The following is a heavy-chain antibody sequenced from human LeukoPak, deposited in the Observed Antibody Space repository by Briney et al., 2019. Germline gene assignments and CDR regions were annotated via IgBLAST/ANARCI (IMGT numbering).Heavy chain of an antibody. CDR3: ARVITIGYYMDV. V-gene: IGHV4-59*01. J-gene: IGHJ6*03. CDR2: IYYSGST. Sequence: PSETLSLTCTVSGGSISSYYWSWIRQPPGKGLEWIGYIYYSGSTNYNPSLKSRVTISVDTSKNQFSLKLSSVTAADTAVYYCARVITIGYYMDVWGKGTTVTVSS. CDR1: GGSISSYY. D-gene: IGHD1-20*01.